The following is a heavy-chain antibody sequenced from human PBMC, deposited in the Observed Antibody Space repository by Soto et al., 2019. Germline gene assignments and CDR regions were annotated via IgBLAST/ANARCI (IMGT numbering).Heavy chain of an antibody. D-gene: IGHD3-10*01. Sequence: SETLSLTCAVSGGSISSSNWWSWVRQSPGKGLEWIGEIYHSGSTNYNPSLKSRVTMSVDKSKNQFSLNLNSVTAADTAVYYCARLYMVRGVMNWLDPWGQGTLVSVSS. V-gene: IGHV4-4*02. CDR2: IYHSGST. J-gene: IGHJ5*02. CDR3: ARLYMVRGVMNWLDP. CDR1: GGSISSSNW.